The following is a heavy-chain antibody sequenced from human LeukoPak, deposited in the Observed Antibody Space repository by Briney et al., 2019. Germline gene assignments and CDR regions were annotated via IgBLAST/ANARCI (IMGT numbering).Heavy chain of an antibody. D-gene: IGHD1/OR15-1a*01. Sequence: ASVKVSCKASGYTFTGYYMHWVRQAPGQGLEWMGWINPYSGGTNYAQKFRGRVTMTRDTSISTAYMELSRLRSDDTAVYYCARGTTLYYYMDVWGKGTTVTVSS. CDR1: GYTFTGYY. V-gene: IGHV1-2*02. J-gene: IGHJ6*03. CDR2: INPYSGGT. CDR3: ARGTTLYYYMDV.